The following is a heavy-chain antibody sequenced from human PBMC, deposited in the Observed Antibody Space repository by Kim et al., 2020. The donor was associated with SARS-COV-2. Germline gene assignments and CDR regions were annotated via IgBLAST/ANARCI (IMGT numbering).Heavy chain of an antibody. D-gene: IGHD2-8*02. CDR3: ARGRAGVVPTPVLGLGPHYDYFILDV. V-gene: IGHV4-34*01. CDR2: INHNGAS. CDR1: GGSFSGYY. Sequence: SETLSLTCAVYGGSFSGYYWSWIRQPPGKGLEWIGEINHNGASSNNPSLTGRLTLSMDTSKNQFSLKLTSVTAADTAFYYCARGRAGVVPTPVLGLGPHYDYFILDVWGRGTAVTVAS. J-gene: IGHJ6*02.